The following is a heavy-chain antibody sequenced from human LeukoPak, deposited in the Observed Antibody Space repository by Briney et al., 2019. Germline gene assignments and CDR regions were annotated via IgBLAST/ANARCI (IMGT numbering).Heavy chain of an antibody. Sequence: GGSLRLSCAASGFTFSSYAMSWVRQAPGKGLEWVSAISGSGGSTYYADSVKGRSTISRDNSKNTLYLQMNSLRAEDTAVYYCAKAGNGWYSYFDYWGQGTPVTVSS. J-gene: IGHJ4*02. CDR1: GFTFSSYA. CDR2: ISGSGGST. CDR3: AKAGNGWYSYFDY. D-gene: IGHD6-19*01. V-gene: IGHV3-23*01.